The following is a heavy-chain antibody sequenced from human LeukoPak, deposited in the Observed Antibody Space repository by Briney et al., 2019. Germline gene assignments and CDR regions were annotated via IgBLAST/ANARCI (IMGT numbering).Heavy chain of an antibody. D-gene: IGHD1-26*01. Sequence: ASVKVSCKASGYTFTSYGISWVRQAPGQGLEWTGWISAYNGNTNYAQKLQGRVTMTTDTSTRTAYMELRSLRSDDTAVYYCARAFELPLWYFDLWGRGTLVTVSS. CDR2: ISAYNGNT. V-gene: IGHV1-18*01. CDR1: GYTFTSYG. J-gene: IGHJ2*01. CDR3: ARAFELPLWYFDL.